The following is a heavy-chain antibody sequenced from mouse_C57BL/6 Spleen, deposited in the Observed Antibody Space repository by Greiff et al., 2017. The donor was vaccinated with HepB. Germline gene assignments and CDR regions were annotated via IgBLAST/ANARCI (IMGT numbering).Heavy chain of an antibody. V-gene: IGHV5-4*01. D-gene: IGHD2-10*01. J-gene: IGHJ2*01. CDR3: ARDPTLFDY. CDR1: GFTFSSYA. Sequence: DVKLVESGGGLVKPGGSPKLSCAASGFTFSSYAMSWVRQTPEKRLEWVATISDGGSYTYYPDNVKGRFTISRDNAKNNLYLQMSHLKSEDTAMYYCARDPTLFDYWGQGTTLTVSS. CDR2: ISDGGSYT.